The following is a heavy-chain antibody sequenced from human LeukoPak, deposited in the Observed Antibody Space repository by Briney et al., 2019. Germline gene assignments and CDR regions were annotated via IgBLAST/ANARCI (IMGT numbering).Heavy chain of an antibody. J-gene: IGHJ5*02. D-gene: IGHD6-13*01. CDR2: ISSSGTTT. V-gene: IGHV3-48*03. Sequence: GGSLRLSCAAYGFSFSVYEMHWVRQAPGKGLEWISDISSSGTTTYYADSVKGRFTISRDNAKNSLYLQMNSLRAEDTAVYYCARDRNIAAAGSNWFDPWGQGTLVTVSS. CDR3: ARDRNIAAAGSNWFDP. CDR1: GFSFSVYE.